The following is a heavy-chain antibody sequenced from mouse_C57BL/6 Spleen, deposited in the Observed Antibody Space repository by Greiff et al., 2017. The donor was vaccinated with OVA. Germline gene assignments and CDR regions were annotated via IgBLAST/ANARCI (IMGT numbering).Heavy chain of an antibody. Sequence: VQLQESGPGLVQPSPSLSITCTVSGFSLTSYGVHWVRQSPGKGLEWLGVIWRGGRTDYNAAFMSRLSITKDNSQSQVFFKMNSLQADDTAIYYSDKNLGGRYYMDYWCKGTSDTVSS. V-gene: IGHV2-5*01. CDR3: DKNLGGRYYMDY. CDR2: IWRGGRT. D-gene: IGHD1-1*01. J-gene: IGHJ4*01. CDR1: GFSLTSYG.